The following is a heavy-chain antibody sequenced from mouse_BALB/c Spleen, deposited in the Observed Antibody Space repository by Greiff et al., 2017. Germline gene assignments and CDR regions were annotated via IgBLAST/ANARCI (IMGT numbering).Heavy chain of an antibody. Sequence: VQLQQSGAELVRPGASVTLSCKASGYTFTDYEMHWVKQTPVHGLEWIGAIDPETGGTAYNQKFKGKATLTADKSSSTAYMELRSLTSEDSAVYYCTRWGTDYAMDYWGQGTSVTVSS. CDR3: TRWGTDYAMDY. D-gene: IGHD3-3*01. CDR2: IDPETGGT. J-gene: IGHJ4*01. V-gene: IGHV1-15*01. CDR1: GYTFTDYE.